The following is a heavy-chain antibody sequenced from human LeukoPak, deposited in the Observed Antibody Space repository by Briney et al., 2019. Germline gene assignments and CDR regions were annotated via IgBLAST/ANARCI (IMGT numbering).Heavy chain of an antibody. CDR1: GYTFTSYG. V-gene: IGHV1-18*01. J-gene: IGHJ6*03. CDR3: ARRGYSYGYHWYYYYYMDV. CDR2: ISAYNGNT. Sequence: ASVKVSCKASGYTFTSYGISWARQAPGQGLEWMGWISAYNGNTNYAQKLQGRVTMTTDTSTSTAYMELRSLRSDDTAVYYCARRGYSYGYHWYYYYYMDVWGKGTTVTVSS. D-gene: IGHD5-18*01.